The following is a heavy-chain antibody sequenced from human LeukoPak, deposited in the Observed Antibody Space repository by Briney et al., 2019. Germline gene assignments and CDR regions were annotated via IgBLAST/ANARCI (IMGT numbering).Heavy chain of an antibody. CDR2: ISDSGGDT. CDR3: ATGAYFAD. Sequence: GGSLRLSCAASGFTFSKFPMTWVRQALGKGLEWVSTISDSGGDTYHAGSVKGRFSISRDNSMNRLYLQMNSLRAEDTAVYYCATGAYFADWGQGTLVTVSS. V-gene: IGHV3-23*01. D-gene: IGHD2-21*01. J-gene: IGHJ4*02. CDR1: GFTFSKFP.